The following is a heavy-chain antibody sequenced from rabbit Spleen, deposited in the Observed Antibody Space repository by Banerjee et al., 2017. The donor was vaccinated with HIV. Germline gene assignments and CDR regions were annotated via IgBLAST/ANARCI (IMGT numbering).Heavy chain of an antibody. D-gene: IGHD1-1*01. V-gene: IGHV1S47*01. CDR2: IDPIFGGT. CDR3: VRGASSTGYYSL. CDR1: GFDFSRFG. J-gene: IGHJ6*01. Sequence: QEQLVESGGGLVQPGGSLTLSCKASGFDFSRFGVSWVRQAPGKGLEWIGYIDPIFGGTYYASWVNGRFTISSHNAQNTLYLQLNSLTAADTATYFCVRGASSTGYYSLWGPGTLVT.